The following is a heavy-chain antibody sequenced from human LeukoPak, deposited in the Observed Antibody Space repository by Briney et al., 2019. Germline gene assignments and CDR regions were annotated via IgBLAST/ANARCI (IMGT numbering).Heavy chain of an antibody. D-gene: IGHD2-15*01. CDR3: ARPPYCSGGSCYDNWFDP. Sequence: GGSLRLSCAASGFTFSSYWMHWVRQAPGKGLVWVSRINSDGSSTSYADSVKGRFTISRDNAKNTLYLQMNSLRAEDTAVYYCARPPYCSGGSCYDNWFDPWGQGTLVTVSS. V-gene: IGHV3-74*01. J-gene: IGHJ5*02. CDR2: INSDGSST. CDR1: GFTFSSYW.